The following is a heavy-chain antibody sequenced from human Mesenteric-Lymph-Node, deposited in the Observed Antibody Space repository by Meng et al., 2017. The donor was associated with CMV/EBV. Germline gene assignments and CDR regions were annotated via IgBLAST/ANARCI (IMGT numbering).Heavy chain of an antibody. Sequence: ASVKVSCKASGYTFTSIGINWVRQAPGQGLEWMGWISTYNGNTNYAQKFQGRVTLTTDTSTSTAYMELRSLRSDDTAVYYCARSYGVHDYGDRLHFDYWGQGTLVTVSS. CDR2: ISTYNGNT. CDR1: GYTFTSIG. J-gene: IGHJ4*02. D-gene: IGHD4-17*01. V-gene: IGHV1-18*01. CDR3: ARSYGVHDYGDRLHFDY.